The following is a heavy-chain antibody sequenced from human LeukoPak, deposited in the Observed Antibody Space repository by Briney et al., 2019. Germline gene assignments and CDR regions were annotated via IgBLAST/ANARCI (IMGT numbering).Heavy chain of an antibody. V-gene: IGHV1-18*01. CDR1: GYTFTSYG. CDR3: ARRRYYGSGSHYYYYYMDV. D-gene: IGHD3-10*01. J-gene: IGHJ6*03. CDR2: ISAYNGNT. Sequence: ASVKVSCKASGYTFTSYGISWVRQAPGQGLEWMGWISAYNGNTNYAQKLQGRVTMTTDTSTSTAYMEPRSLRSDDTAVYYCARRRYYGSGSHYYYYYMDVWGKGTTVTVSS.